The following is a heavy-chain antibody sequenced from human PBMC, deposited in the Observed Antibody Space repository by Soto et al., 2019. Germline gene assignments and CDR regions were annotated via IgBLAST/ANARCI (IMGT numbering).Heavy chain of an antibody. CDR1: GDSISTSFYH. CDR3: ARQINVRYYDSSGSRPNYYFDY. CDR2: IDYSGST. D-gene: IGHD3-22*01. V-gene: IGHV4-39*01. J-gene: IGHJ4*02. Sequence: SSETLSLTCIVSGDSISTSFYHWGWIRQPPGKGLEWIGSIDYSGSTYYNASLKSRVTISVDTSKNQFSLRLSSVTAADTAIYYCARQINVRYYDSSGSRPNYYFDYWGQGTLVTVSS.